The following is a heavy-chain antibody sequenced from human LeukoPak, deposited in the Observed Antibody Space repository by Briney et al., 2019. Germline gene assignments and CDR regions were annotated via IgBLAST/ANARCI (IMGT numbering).Heavy chain of an antibody. J-gene: IGHJ4*02. CDR3: AKDIAYYYDSSGFDY. D-gene: IGHD3-22*01. V-gene: IGHV3-43D*03. Sequence: GGSLRLSCAASGFTFDDYAMHWVRQDPGKGLEWVSLISWDGGSTYYADSMKGRFTISRDNSKNSLYLQMNSLRAEDTALYYCAKDIAYYYDSSGFDYWGQGTLVTVSS. CDR2: ISWDGGST. CDR1: GFTFDDYA.